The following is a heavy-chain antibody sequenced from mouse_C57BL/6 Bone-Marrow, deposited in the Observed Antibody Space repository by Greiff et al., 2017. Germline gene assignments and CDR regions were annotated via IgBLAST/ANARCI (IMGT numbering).Heavy chain of an antibody. Sequence: QVQLQQPGAELVKPGASVKLSCKASGYTFTSYWMHWVKQRPGRGLEWIGRIDPNSGGTKYNEKFKSKATLTVDKPSSTAYRQLSSLTSEDSAVYYCASRPPTVAPWYFDVWGTGTTVTVSS. CDR3: ASRPPTVAPWYFDV. J-gene: IGHJ1*03. V-gene: IGHV1-72*01. D-gene: IGHD1-1*01. CDR1: GYTFTSYW. CDR2: IDPNSGGT.